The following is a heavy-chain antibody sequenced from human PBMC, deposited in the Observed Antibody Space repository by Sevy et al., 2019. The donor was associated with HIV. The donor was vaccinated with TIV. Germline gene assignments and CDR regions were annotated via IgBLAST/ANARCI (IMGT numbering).Heavy chain of an antibody. CDR2: IYYNGHI. Sequence: SETLSLTCTVSGGSITSLYWNWIQQPPGKELEWIANIYYNGHINYNPSLKSRVTLSLDTSKNQFSLRLSSVTAADTAMYYCEGENAWGRGYSWGQGTLVTVSS. V-gene: IGHV4-59*08. J-gene: IGHJ4*02. CDR1: GGSITSLY. CDR3: EGENAWGRGYS. D-gene: IGHD1-26*01.